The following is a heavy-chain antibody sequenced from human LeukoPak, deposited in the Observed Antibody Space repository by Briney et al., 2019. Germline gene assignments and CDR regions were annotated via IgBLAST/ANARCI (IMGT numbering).Heavy chain of an antibody. Sequence: GGSLRLSCAASGFIFSSYGMHWVRQAPGKGLEWVGRIKSKTDGGTTDYAAPVKGRFTISRDDSKNTLYLQMNSLKTEDTAVCYCTTGYGYGFFDYWGQGTLVTVSS. CDR3: TTGYGYGFFDY. CDR2: IKSKTDGGTT. CDR1: GFIFSSYG. J-gene: IGHJ4*02. D-gene: IGHD5-18*01. V-gene: IGHV3-15*01.